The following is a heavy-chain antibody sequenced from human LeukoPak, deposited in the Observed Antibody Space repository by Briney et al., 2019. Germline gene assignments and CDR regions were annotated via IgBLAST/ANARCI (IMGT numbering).Heavy chain of an antibody. CDR1: GGTFSSYT. J-gene: IGHJ3*02. D-gene: IGHD3-22*01. V-gene: IGHV1-69*05. CDR3: ARDVRNYYYDSSGYSWDAFDI. Sequence: ASVKVSCKASGGTFSSYTISWVRQAPGQGLEWMGRIIPIFGTANYAQKFQGRVTITTDESTSTAYMELSSLRSEDTAVYYCARDVRNYYYDSSGYSWDAFDIWGQGTMVTVSS. CDR2: IIPIFGTA.